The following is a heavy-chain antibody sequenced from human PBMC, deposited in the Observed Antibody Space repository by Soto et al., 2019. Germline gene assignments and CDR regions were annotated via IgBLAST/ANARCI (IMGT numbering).Heavy chain of an antibody. CDR1: GFTFSSYA. D-gene: IGHD2-2*01. V-gene: IGHV3-23*01. CDR2: ISGSGGST. CDR3: AKDQFRGLWGLVVVPAAHDAFDI. J-gene: IGHJ3*02. Sequence: GGSLRLSCAASGFTFSSYAMSWVRQAPGKGLEWVSAISGSGGSTYYADSVKGRFTISRDNSKNTLYLQMNSLRAEDTAVYYCAKDQFRGLWGLVVVPAAHDAFDIWGQGTMVTVSS.